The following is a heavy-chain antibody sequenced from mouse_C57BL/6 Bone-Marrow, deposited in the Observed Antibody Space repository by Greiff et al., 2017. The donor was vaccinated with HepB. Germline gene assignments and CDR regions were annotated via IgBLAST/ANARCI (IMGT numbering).Heavy chain of an antibody. CDR3: ELGRGYFDV. J-gene: IGHJ1*03. D-gene: IGHD4-1*01. V-gene: IGHV1-4*01. CDR1: GYTFTSYT. CDR2: INPSSGYT. Sequence: VQLQQSGAELARPGASVKMSCKASGYTFTSYTMHWVKQRPGQGLEWIGYINPSSGYTKYNQKFKDKATLTADKSSSTAYMQLSSLTSEDSAVYYCELGRGYFDVWGTGTTVTVSS.